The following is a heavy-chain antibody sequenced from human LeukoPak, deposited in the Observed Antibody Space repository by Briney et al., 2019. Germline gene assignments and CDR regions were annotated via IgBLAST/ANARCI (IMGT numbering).Heavy chain of an antibody. CDR3: ARDVYTGYDDQGTTHAFDI. J-gene: IGHJ3*02. CDR2: IYHSGST. Sequence: SETLSLTCAVSGYSISSGYYWGWIRQPPGKGLEWIGTIYHSGSTYYKQSLKSRVSISVDTSKNQFSLKLSTVSAADTAVYFCARDVYTGYDDQGTTHAFDIWGQGTMVTVSS. D-gene: IGHD5-12*01. CDR1: GYSISSGYY. V-gene: IGHV4-38-2*02.